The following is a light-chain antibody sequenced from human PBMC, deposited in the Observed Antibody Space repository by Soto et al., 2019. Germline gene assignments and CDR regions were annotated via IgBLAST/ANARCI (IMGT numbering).Light chain of an antibody. Sequence: EIVMTQSPATLSVSPGERATLSCRASQGVSSNLAWHQQKPGQPPRLLIYGASTRAAGIPARFSGSGSGTEFTLTISSLQSEDFAVYYCQQYNNWPLTFGGGTKVEIK. CDR1: QGVSSN. CDR3: QQYNNWPLT. CDR2: GAS. V-gene: IGKV3-15*01. J-gene: IGKJ4*01.